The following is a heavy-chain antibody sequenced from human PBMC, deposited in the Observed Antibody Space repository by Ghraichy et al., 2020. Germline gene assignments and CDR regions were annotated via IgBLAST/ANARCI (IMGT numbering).Heavy chain of an antibody. CDR3: ARDRVPRGSGYDAFDI. CDR1: EFTFSNYW. CDR2: IKQDESEK. J-gene: IGHJ3*02. Sequence: GGSPRLSCAASEFTFSNYWMSWVRQAPGKGLEWVANIKQDESEKYYVDSVKGRFTISRDNAKNSLYLQMNSLRAEDTAVYYCARDRVPRGSGYDAFDIWGQGTMVTVSS. D-gene: IGHD3-22*01. V-gene: IGHV3-7*01.